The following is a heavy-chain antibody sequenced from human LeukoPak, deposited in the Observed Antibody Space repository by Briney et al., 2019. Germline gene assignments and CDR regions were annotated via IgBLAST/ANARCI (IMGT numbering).Heavy chain of an antibody. D-gene: IGHD3-3*01. CDR3: ARDHSPIFGVVTPPIDY. J-gene: IGHJ4*02. V-gene: IGHV3-30-3*01. Sequence: GGSLRLSCAASGFTFSSYAMHWVRQAPGKGLEWVAVISYDGSNKYYADSVKGRFTISRDNSKNTLYLQMNSLRAEDTAVYYCARDHSPIFGVVTPPIDYWGQGTLVTVSS. CDR1: GFTFSSYA. CDR2: ISYDGSNK.